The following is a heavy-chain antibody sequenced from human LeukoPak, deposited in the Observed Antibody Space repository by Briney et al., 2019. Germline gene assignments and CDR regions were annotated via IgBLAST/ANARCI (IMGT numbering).Heavy chain of an antibody. J-gene: IGHJ6*03. CDR1: GGTFSSYA. V-gene: IGHV1-69*05. CDR2: IIPIFGTA. Sequence: SVKVSCKASGGTFSSYAISWVRQAPGQGLEWMGGIIPIFGTANYAQKFQGRVTITTDESTSTAYVELSSLRSEDTAVYYCARAPGYYYYMDVWGKGTTVTVSS. CDR3: ARAPGYYYYMDV.